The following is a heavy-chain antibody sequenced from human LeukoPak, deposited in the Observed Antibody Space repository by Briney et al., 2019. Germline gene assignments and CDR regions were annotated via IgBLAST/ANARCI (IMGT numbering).Heavy chain of an antibody. CDR2: ISGSGGST. D-gene: IGHD6-19*01. CDR3: AKRPIAVAGTGVDY. Sequence: GGSLRLSCAASGFTFSSYAMSWVRQAPGKGLEWVSAISGSGGSTYYADFVKGRFTISRDNSKNTLYLQMNSLRAEDTAVHYCAKRPIAVAGTGVDYWGQGTLVTVSS. V-gene: IGHV3-23*01. J-gene: IGHJ4*02. CDR1: GFTFSSYA.